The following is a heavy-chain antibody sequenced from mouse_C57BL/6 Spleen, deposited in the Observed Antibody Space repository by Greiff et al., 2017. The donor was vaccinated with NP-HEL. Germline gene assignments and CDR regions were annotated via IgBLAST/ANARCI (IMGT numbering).Heavy chain of an antibody. D-gene: IGHD2-5*01. V-gene: IGHV1-81*01. Sequence: QVQLQQSGAELARPGASVKLSCKASGYTFTSYGISWVKQRTGQGLEWIGEIYPRSGNTNYNGKFKGKATLTADKSSSTAYMQLSSLTSEDSAVYFCADDSNYWYFDVWGTGTTVTVSS. J-gene: IGHJ1*03. CDR2: IYPRSGNT. CDR3: ADDSNYWYFDV. CDR1: GYTFTSYG.